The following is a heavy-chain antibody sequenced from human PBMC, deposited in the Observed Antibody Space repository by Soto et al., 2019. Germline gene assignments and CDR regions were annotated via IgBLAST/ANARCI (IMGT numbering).Heavy chain of an antibody. D-gene: IGHD1-26*01. J-gene: IGHJ6*02. CDR2: IIPIYGTA. CDR3: AKDRRADWESYYYYAMDV. Sequence: VQLVQSGAEVKKPGSSVKVSCKASGGTFSSFTISWVRQAPGQGLEWMGGIIPIYGTANYAQKFQGRVTITADASTRTAYMELSSLRSEDTAVYYCAKDRRADWESYYYYAMDVWGQGTTVTVSS. CDR1: GGTFSSFT. V-gene: IGHV1-69*01.